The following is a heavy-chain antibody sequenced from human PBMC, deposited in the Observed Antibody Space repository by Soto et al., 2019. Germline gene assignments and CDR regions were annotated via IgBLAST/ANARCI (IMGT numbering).Heavy chain of an antibody. CDR2: ISSSSYI. V-gene: IGHV3-21*01. D-gene: IGHD3-3*01. Sequence: GGSLRLSCAASGFTFSSYSMNWVRQAPGKGLEWVSSISSSSYIYYADSVKGRFTISRDNAKNSLYLQMNSLRAEDTAVYYCARDRGYDFWSGYLDYYYGMDVWGQGTTVTVSS. CDR3: ARDRGYDFWSGYLDYYYGMDV. CDR1: GFTFSSYS. J-gene: IGHJ6*02.